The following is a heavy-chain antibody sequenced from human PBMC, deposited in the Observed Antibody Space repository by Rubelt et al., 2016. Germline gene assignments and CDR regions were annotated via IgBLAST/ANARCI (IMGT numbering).Heavy chain of an antibody. D-gene: IGHD6-19*01. CDR1: VFTVSSNY. CDR2: IYSGGDT. Sequence: VQLVESGGGVVQPGRSLRLSCAASVFTVSSNYMNWVRRAPGKGLEWVSVIYSGGDTYYADSVNGRFPISRDNSKNTLYLQMNNLRAEDTAVYYCAREPLQWPLDYWGQGTLVTVSS. V-gene: IGHV3-66*01. J-gene: IGHJ4*02. CDR3: AREPLQWPLDY.